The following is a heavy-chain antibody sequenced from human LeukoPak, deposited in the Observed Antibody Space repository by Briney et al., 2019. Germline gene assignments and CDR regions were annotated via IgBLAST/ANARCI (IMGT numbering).Heavy chain of an antibody. CDR3: ARDARHYDFWSGYYYGMGV. CDR1: GFTFSSYS. CDR2: ISSSSSYI. V-gene: IGHV3-21*01. D-gene: IGHD3-3*01. Sequence: GGSLRLSCAASGFTFSSYSMNWVRQAPGKGLEWVSSISSSSSYIYYADSVKGRFTISRDNAKNSLYLQMNSLRAEDTAVYYCARDARHYDFWSGYYYGMGVWGQGTTVTVSS. J-gene: IGHJ6*02.